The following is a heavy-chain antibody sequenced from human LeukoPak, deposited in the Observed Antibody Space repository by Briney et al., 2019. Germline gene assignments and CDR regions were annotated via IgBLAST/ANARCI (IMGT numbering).Heavy chain of an antibody. J-gene: IGHJ4*02. V-gene: IGHV1-69-2*01. CDR3: ATGAITTGY. CDR1: GYMFSGSY. Sequence: ASVKISCKVSGYMFSGSYMHWVQQVPGKGLEWMGRVDPEDGKTIYAKKFQGRVTMTADTSIDTAYMDLSSLKSQVTAVYYCATGAITTGYWGQGTLVTVSS. D-gene: IGHD4-11*01. CDR2: VDPEDGKT.